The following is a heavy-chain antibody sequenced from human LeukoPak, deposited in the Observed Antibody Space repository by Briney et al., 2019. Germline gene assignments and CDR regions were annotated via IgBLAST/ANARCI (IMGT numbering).Heavy chain of an antibody. D-gene: IGHD1-14*01. CDR3: ARDHRPEIQYYYMDV. Sequence: GGSLRLSCAASGFSLSNFGMHWVRQAPGKGLEWVAALLYDGNTKHYADSAKGRFTISRDISKNTFYLQMNSLTAEGTAVYYCARDHRPEIQYYYMDVWGKGTTVAVSS. CDR2: LLYDGNTK. CDR1: GFSLSNFG. J-gene: IGHJ6*03. V-gene: IGHV3-33*01.